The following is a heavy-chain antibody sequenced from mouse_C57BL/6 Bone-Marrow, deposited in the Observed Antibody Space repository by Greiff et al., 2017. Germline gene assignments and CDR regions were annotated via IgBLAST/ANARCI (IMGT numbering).Heavy chain of an antibody. CDR2: IHPSDSDT. CDR1: GYTFTSYW. D-gene: IGHD1-1*01. V-gene: IGHV1-74*01. CDR3: SRKTTLDHNY. J-gene: IGHJ4*01. Sequence: VQLQQPGAELVKPGASVKVSCKASGYTFTSYWMHWVKQRPGQGLEWIGRIHPSDSDTNYNQKLKGKATLTVDKSSSTAHMQLSSLTSEDSVVYCCSRKTTLDHNYWGQGTSVTVSS.